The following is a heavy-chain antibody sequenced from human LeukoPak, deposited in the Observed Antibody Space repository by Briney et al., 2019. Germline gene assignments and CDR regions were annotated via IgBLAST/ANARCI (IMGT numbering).Heavy chain of an antibody. Sequence: AVKVSCKASGGTFSSYAISWMRQAPGQALEWMGRIIPIFGTANYAQKFQGRVTITTDESTSTAYMELSSLRSEDTAVYYCARPYNYYDSSGYDYWGQGTLVTVSS. V-gene: IGHV1-69*05. D-gene: IGHD3-22*01. CDR1: GGTFSSYA. CDR3: ARPYNYYDSSGYDY. J-gene: IGHJ4*02. CDR2: IIPIFGTA.